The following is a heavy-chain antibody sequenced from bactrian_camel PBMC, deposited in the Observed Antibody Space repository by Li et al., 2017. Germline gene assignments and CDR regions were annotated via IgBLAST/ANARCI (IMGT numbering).Heavy chain of an antibody. J-gene: IGHJ4*01. D-gene: IGHD3*01. V-gene: IGHV3S53*01. CDR1: RYIYHTNC. CDR2: IDSDGST. Sequence: HVQLVESGGGSVQAGGSLSLSCAASRYIYHTNCMGWFRQAPGKEREGVAAIDSDGSTQYAGFVQGRFTISRNVLPERLSLQMTRLKAEDTAMYYCAAGPDVGREKHLTADQVLSIRRNNFWGQGTQVTVS. CDR3: AAGPDVGREKHLTADQVLSIRRNNF.